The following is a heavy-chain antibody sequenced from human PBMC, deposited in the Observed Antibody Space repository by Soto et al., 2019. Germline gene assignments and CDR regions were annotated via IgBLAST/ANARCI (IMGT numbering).Heavy chain of an antibody. Sequence: QITLKESGPTLVKPTQTLTLTCTFSGFSLSTSGVGVGWIRQPPGKALEWLALIYWDDDKRYSPSLKSRLTITKDTSKNQVVLTMTNMDPVDTATYYCAHKHLLSYYRSDAFDIWGQGTMVTVSS. CDR1: GFSLSTSGVG. CDR3: AHKHLLSYYRSDAFDI. V-gene: IGHV2-5*02. CDR2: IYWDDDK. D-gene: IGHD3-10*01. J-gene: IGHJ3*02.